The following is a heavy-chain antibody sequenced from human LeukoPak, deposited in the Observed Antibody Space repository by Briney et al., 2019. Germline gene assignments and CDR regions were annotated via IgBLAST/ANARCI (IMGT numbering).Heavy chain of an antibody. D-gene: IGHD4-17*01. CDR1: GGSISSSSYY. J-gene: IGHJ4*02. Sequence: SETLSLTCTVSGGSISSSSYYWGWIRQPPGKGLEWIGSIYYSGSTYYNPSLKSRVTISVDTSKSPFSLKLSSVTAADTAVYYCARLSVTTPRFDYWGQGTLVTVSS. V-gene: IGHV4-39*01. CDR3: ARLSVTTPRFDY. CDR2: IYYSGST.